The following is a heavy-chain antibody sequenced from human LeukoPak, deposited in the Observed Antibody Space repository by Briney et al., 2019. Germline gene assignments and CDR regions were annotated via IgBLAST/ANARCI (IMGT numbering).Heavy chain of an antibody. Sequence: GGSLRLSCAASGFTFSSYAMSWVRQAPGKGLEWVANIKQDASEEHYVDSVKGRFTISRDNAKSSLYLQLNSLRVEDTALYFCASTASLSYWGQGTLVTVSS. CDR2: IKQDASEE. CDR1: GFTFSSYA. D-gene: IGHD6-6*01. J-gene: IGHJ4*02. V-gene: IGHV3-7*01. CDR3: ASTASLSY.